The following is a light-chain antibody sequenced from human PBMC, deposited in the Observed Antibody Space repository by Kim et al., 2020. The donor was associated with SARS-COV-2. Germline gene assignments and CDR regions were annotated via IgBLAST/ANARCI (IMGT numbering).Light chain of an antibody. CDR1: SRSIASNY. Sequence: KTVTISCTRSSRSIASNYVQWYQQRPGSSPTTVIYEDNQRPSGVPDRFSGSIDSSSNSASLTISGLKTEDEADYYCQSYDSSNQVFGGGTKLTVL. CDR3: QSYDSSNQV. J-gene: IGLJ3*02. CDR2: EDN. V-gene: IGLV6-57*01.